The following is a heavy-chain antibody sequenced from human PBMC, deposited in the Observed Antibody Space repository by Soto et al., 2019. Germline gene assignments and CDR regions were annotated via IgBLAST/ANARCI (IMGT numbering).Heavy chain of an antibody. Sequence: EVQLVESGGGLVQHVRSLRLSCAASGFTFSSYSMNWVRQAPGNGLAWVSYISSSSSTFNYADAVKGRLTISRDNDKNSLKLEMNSLGAEDTAVYYCASEGGELSWFDPWGQGTLVTVSS. D-gene: IGHD3-10*01. J-gene: IGHJ5*02. CDR2: ISSSSSTF. CDR3: ASEGGELSWFDP. V-gene: IGHV3-48*01. CDR1: GFTFSSYS.